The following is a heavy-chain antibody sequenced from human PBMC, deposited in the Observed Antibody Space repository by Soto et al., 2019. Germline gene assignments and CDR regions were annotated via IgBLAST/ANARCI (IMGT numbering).Heavy chain of an antibody. V-gene: IGHV4-31*03. CDR3: AREGGIVGATAADY. D-gene: IGHD1-26*01. CDR2: IYYSGST. CDR1: GGSISSGGYY. J-gene: IGHJ4*02. Sequence: QVQLQESGPGLVKPSQTLSLTCTVSGGSISSGGYYWSWIRQHPGKGLEWIGYIYYSGSTYYNPSLKSRFNISVDTSKNQFSRKLSSVTAADTAVYYCAREGGIVGATAADYWGQGTLVTVSS.